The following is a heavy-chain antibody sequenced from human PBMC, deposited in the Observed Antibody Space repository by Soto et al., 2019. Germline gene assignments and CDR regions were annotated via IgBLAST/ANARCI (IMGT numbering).Heavy chain of an antibody. CDR1: GFTFSSYS. V-gene: IGHV3-21*01. Sequence: GGSLRLSCAASGFTFSSYSMNWVRQAPGKGLEWVSSISSSSSYIYYAESVKGRFTISRDNAKNSLYLQMNSLRAEDTAVYYFARVPRASNGDYINSYYYYMDVWGTGTTVTVSS. CDR3: ARVPRASNGDYINSYYYYMDV. D-gene: IGHD4-17*01. J-gene: IGHJ6*03. CDR2: ISSSSSYI.